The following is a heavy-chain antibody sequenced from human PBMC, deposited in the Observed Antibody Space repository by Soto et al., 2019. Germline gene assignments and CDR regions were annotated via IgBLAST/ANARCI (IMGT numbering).Heavy chain of an antibody. CDR3: ARDLRQGPRVWFDP. CDR1: GFTFSSYG. CDR2: ISYDGSNK. J-gene: IGHJ5*02. Sequence: PGGLLRLSCAASGFTFSSYGMHWVRQAPGKGLEWVAVISYDGSNKYYADSVKGRFTISRDNSKNTLYLQMNSLRAEDTAVYYCARDLRQGPRVWFDPWGQGTLVTVSS. V-gene: IGHV3-30*03.